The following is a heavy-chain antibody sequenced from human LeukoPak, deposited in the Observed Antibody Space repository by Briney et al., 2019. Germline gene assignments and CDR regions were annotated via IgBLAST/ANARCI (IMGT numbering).Heavy chain of an antibody. CDR3: ASHSLIAAAGLAKNYFDY. CDR1: GGSISSSSYY. J-gene: IGHJ4*02. D-gene: IGHD6-13*01. V-gene: IGHV4-39*01. Sequence: PSETLSLTCTVSGGSISSSSYYWGWIRQPPGKGLEWIGSIYYSGSTYYNPSLKSRVTISVDTSKNQFSLKLSSVTAADTAVYYCASHSLIAAAGLAKNYFDYWGQGTLVTVSS. CDR2: IYYSGST.